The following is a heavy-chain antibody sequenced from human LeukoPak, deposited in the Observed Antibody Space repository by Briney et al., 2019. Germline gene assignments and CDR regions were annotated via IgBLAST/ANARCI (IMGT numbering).Heavy chain of an antibody. V-gene: IGHV1-18*01. Sequence: ASVKVSCKASGYTFTSYGISWVRQAPGQGLEWMGWISAYNGNTNYAQKLQGRVTMTTDTSTSTAYMELRSLRSDDTAVYYCARDGSGSYFDGYWFDPWGQGTLVTVSS. J-gene: IGHJ5*02. D-gene: IGHD1-26*01. CDR1: GYTFTSYG. CDR2: ISAYNGNT. CDR3: ARDGSGSYFDGYWFDP.